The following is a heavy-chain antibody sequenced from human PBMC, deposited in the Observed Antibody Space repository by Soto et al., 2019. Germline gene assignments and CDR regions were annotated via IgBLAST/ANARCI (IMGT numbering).Heavy chain of an antibody. CDR3: ATTRGLAVGGSFNY. Sequence: SETLSLTCSVSGGSITSRSSYWAWIRQPPGKGLEWIGTFFSGSTFSNPSLRSRVTISKDTSRNQFSLKLTFVAATDTAMYYCATTRGLAVGGSFNYWGQGALVTV. CDR1: GGSITSRSSY. CDR2: FFSGST. V-gene: IGHV4-39*01. D-gene: IGHD6-13*01. J-gene: IGHJ4*02.